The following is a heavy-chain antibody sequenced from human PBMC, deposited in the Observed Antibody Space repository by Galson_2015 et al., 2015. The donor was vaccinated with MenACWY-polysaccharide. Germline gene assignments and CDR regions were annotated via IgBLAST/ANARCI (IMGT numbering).Heavy chain of an antibody. J-gene: IGHJ4*02. D-gene: IGHD3-22*01. CDR3: TTDKWLLLDY. CDR2: ISGSGGST. CDR1: GFTFSSYA. V-gene: IGHV3-23*01. Sequence: SLRLSCAASGFTFSSYAMSWVRQAPGKGLEWVSAISGSGGSTYYADSVKGRFTISRDNSKNTLYLQMNSLKTEDTAVYYCTTDKWLLLDYWGQGTLVTVSS.